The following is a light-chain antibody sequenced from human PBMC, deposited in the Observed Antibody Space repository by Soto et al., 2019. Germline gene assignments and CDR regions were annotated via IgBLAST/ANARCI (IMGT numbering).Light chain of an antibody. CDR1: SSNIGAAYD. CDR3: QSYDSSLSGWV. J-gene: IGLJ3*02. V-gene: IGLV1-40*01. CDR2: GNN. Sequence: QSVLTQPPSVSGAPGQKVTISCTRSSSNIGAAYDVHWYQPLPGTAPKLLINGNNNRPSGVPDRFSGSKSGTSAYLAITGLQAEDEADYYCQSYDSSLSGWVFGGGTKLTVL.